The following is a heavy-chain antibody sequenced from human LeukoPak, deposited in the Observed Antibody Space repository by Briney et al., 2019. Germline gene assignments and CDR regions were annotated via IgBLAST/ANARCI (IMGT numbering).Heavy chain of an antibody. D-gene: IGHD6-13*01. CDR3: ARDYAAAGTFDI. Sequence: SETLSLTCTVSGGSISSHYWSWIRQPAGKGLEWIGRIYTSGSTNYNPSLKSRVTMSVDTSKNQFSLKLSSVTAADTAVYYCARDYAAAGTFDIWGQGTMVTVSS. CDR1: GGSISSHY. J-gene: IGHJ3*02. CDR2: IYTSGST. V-gene: IGHV4-4*07.